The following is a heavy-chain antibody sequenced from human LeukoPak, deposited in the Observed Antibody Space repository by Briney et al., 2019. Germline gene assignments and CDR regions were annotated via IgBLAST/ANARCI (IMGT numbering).Heavy chain of an antibody. V-gene: IGHV7-4-1*02. CDR2: INTNTGNP. Sequence: ASVKVSCKTSGYTFTSYAMNWVRQAPGQGLEWMGWINTNTGNPTYAQGFTGRFVFSLDTSVSTAYLQISSLKAEDTAVYYCARESPYYYDSSDYYETDYWGQGTLVAVSS. CDR3: ARESPYYYDSSDYYETDY. J-gene: IGHJ4*02. D-gene: IGHD3-22*01. CDR1: GYTFTSYA.